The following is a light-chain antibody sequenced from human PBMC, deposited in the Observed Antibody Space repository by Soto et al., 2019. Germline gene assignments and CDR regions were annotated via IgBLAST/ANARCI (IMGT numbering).Light chain of an antibody. J-gene: IGKJ5*01. V-gene: IGKV1-39*01. Sequence: DLQMTQSPSSLSASVGDRVAITCRASHNINTYLNWYQQRPGKAPRLLIYAASSVQGGVPSRFSGSGSGTDFTLTISSLQPEDFATYYCQLSDSSLTFGQGTRLEIK. CDR1: HNINTY. CDR2: AAS. CDR3: QLSDSSLT.